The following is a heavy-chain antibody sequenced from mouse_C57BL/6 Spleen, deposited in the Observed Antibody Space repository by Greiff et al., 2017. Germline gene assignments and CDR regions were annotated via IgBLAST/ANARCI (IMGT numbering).Heavy chain of an antibody. CDR1: GYTFTSYW. J-gene: IGHJ2*01. CDR2: IYPSDSAT. Sequence: QVQLQQPGAELVRPGSSVKLSCKASGYTFTSYWMDWVKQRPGQGLEWIGNIYPSDSATHYNQKFKDKATLTVDKSSSTAYLQLSGLTSEDSAVYYWAMSGYYGSSYGYYWGQGTTLTFSS. CDR3: AMSGYYGSSYGYY. V-gene: IGHV1-61*01. D-gene: IGHD1-1*01.